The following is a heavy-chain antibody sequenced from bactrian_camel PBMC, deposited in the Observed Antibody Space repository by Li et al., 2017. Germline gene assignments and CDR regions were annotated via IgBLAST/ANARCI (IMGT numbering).Heavy chain of an antibody. J-gene: IGHJ4*01. Sequence: HVQLVESGGGSVQAGGSLRLSCAASGYTYSSYCMGWFRQAPGKEREGDAAMDPAYGRTFYADSVKGRFTISRDNAKNIIYLQMSSLTPDDTAMYYCAAGTRIIVGDYCDGITHWGQGTQVTVS. CDR3: AAGTRIIVGDYCDGITH. D-gene: IGHD3*01. CDR2: MDPAYGRT. V-gene: IGHV3S1*01. CDR1: GYTYSSYC.